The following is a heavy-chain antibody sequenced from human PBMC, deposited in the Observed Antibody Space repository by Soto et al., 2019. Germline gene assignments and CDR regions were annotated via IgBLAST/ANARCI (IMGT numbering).Heavy chain of an antibody. J-gene: IGHJ4*02. V-gene: IGHV3-15*01. D-gene: IGHD3-22*01. CDR3: TTGFASDSSGYYYFDY. CDR2: IKSKTDGGTT. Sequence: GESLKISCAASGFTFSNAWMSWVRQAPGKGLEWVGRIKSKTDGGTTDYAAPVKGRFTISRDDSKNTLYLQMNSLKTEDTAVYYCTTGFASDSSGYYYFDYWGQGTLVTVSS. CDR1: GFTFSNAW.